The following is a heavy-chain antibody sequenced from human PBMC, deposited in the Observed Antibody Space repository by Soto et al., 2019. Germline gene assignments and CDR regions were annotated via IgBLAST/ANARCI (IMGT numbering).Heavy chain of an antibody. CDR2: ISGSGGST. CDR3: ANIGAGIYSSGWYRDY. J-gene: IGHJ4*02. CDR1: GFTFSSYA. V-gene: IGHV3-23*01. D-gene: IGHD6-19*01. Sequence: GGSLRLSCAASGFTFSSYAMSWVRQAPGKGLEWVSAISGSGGSTYYADSVKGRFTISRDNSKNTLYLQMNSLRAEDTAVYYCANIGAGIYSSGWYRDYWGQGTLVTVSS.